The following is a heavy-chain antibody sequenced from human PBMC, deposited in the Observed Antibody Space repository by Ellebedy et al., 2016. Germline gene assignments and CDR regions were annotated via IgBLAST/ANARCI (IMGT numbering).Heavy chain of an antibody. J-gene: IGHJ4*02. Sequence: GGSLGLSCAASGFTFSDYYMSWIRQAPGKGLEWVSYISSSGSTIYYADSVKGRFTISRDNPKNTLYLQMNSLRVDDTAVYYCAKGPQQWLIKSGGFEDWGQGTQVTVSS. CDR3: AKGPQQWLIKSGGFED. V-gene: IGHV3-11*01. CDR1: GFTFSDYY. D-gene: IGHD6-19*01. CDR2: ISSSGSTI.